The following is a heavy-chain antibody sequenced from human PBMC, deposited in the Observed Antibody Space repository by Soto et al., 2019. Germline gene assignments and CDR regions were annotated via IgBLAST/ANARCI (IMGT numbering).Heavy chain of an antibody. D-gene: IGHD1-26*01. CDR3: ARREIQGPIDY. CDR1: GYSISSSNW. CDR2: IYYSGTT. V-gene: IGHV4-28*01. J-gene: IGHJ4*02. Sequence: PSEILSLTCAVSGYSISSSNWWGWIRQPPGKGLEWIGYIYYSGTTYYNPSLKSRVTMSVGTSKNQFSLKLTSVTAVDTAVYYCARREIQGPIDYWGQGTLVNVSS.